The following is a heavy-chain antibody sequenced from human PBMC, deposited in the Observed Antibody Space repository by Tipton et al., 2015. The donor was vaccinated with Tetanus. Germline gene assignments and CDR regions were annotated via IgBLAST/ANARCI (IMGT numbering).Heavy chain of an antibody. J-gene: IGHJ6*02. CDR1: GFTFGDFA. Sequence: SLRLSCTGSGFTFGDFAVSWVRQAPGKGLEWVSSIGTSTSNTYYADSVRDRYTISRDNSRNEVYLHVTSLRGEDSAIHYCAGRGCRGGSCYISPNYGMDVWGQGTTVTVSS. V-gene: IGHV3-23*01. D-gene: IGHD2-15*01. CDR3: AGRGCRGGSCYISPNYGMDV. CDR2: IGTSTSNT.